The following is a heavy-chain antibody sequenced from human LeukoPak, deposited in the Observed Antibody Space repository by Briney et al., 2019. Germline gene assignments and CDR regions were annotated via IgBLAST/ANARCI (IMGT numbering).Heavy chain of an antibody. D-gene: IGHD3-22*01. CDR3: ARTYYFDSSGYYSEGNYYYYYMDV. CDR1: GFPFSSYS. J-gene: IGHJ6*03. Sequence: GGSLRLSCAASGFPFSSYSMNWVRQAPGKGLEWVSGINWNGGSTGYADSVKGRFTISRDNAKNSLYLQMNSLRAEDTALYYCARTYYFDSSGYYSEGNYYYYYMDVWGKGTTVTISS. CDR2: INWNGGST. V-gene: IGHV3-20*04.